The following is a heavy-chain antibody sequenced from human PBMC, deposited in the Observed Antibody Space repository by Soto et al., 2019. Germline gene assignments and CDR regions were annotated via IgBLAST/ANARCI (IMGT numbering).Heavy chain of an antibody. D-gene: IGHD3-10*01. CDR1: GDTFTTCD. V-gene: IGHV1-8*01. CDR3: ARGRASGSYYLLDY. CDR2: INPNSGNI. Sequence: ASVKVSCKASGDTFTTCDMNWVRQATGHGLEWMGWINPNSGNIGYAQRFQGRVTMTRDTAIRTAYMEVSSLRSDDTAVYYCARGRASGSYYLLDYWGQGTLVTVSS. J-gene: IGHJ4*02.